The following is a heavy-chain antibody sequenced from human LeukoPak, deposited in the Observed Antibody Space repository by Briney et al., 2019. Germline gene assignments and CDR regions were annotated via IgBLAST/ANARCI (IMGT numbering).Heavy chain of an antibody. D-gene: IGHD2-21*01. V-gene: IGHV1-2*02. CDR2: INPYTGGT. Sequence: ASVKVSCKASGGTFSSYAISWVRQAPGQGLEWMGWINPYTGGTNSAQKFQGRVTMTRDTPISTAYMVLSRLRSDDTAVSYCARNSPYYSYMDVWGKGTTVTVSS. CDR1: GGTFSSYA. J-gene: IGHJ6*03. CDR3: ARNSPYYSYMDV.